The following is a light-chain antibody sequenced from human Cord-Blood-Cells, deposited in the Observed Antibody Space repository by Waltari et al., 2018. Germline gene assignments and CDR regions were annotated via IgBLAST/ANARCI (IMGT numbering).Light chain of an antibody. CDR1: SSDVGGYHY. V-gene: IGLV2-14*01. CDR3: SSYTSSSSVV. Sequence: QSAMTQPASVSGSPGQSIIISCTGTSSDVGGYHYVSWYQQHPGKAPKLMIYDVSNRPSGVSNRFSGSKSGNTASLTISGLQAEDEADYYCSSYTSSSSVVFGGGTKLTVL. J-gene: IGLJ2*01. CDR2: DVS.